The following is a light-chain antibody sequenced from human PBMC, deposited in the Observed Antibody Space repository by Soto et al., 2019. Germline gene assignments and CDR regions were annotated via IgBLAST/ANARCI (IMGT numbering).Light chain of an antibody. Sequence: DIQMTQSPSSLSASVGDRVTITCRASQSISSYLNWYQQKPGKAPKLLIYAASSLQSGVPSRLSGSGYGTDCTLNINSLQPEDFATYYCQQSYGTPRTFGQGTKVEIK. CDR3: QQSYGTPRT. CDR1: QSISSY. V-gene: IGKV1-39*01. CDR2: AAS. J-gene: IGKJ1*01.